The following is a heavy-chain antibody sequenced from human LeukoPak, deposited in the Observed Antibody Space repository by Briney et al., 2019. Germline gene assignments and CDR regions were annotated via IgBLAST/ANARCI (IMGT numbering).Heavy chain of an antibody. CDR2: MYYSGST. Sequence: SETLSLTCTVSGGSISTYYWSWIRQPPGKGLEWIGSMYYSGSTNYKPSLKSRVTISVDTSKNQFSLKLSSVTAADTAMYYCARLDGYFDYWGQGTLVTVSS. CDR1: GGSISTYY. D-gene: IGHD3-9*01. J-gene: IGHJ4*02. V-gene: IGHV4-59*08. CDR3: ARLDGYFDY.